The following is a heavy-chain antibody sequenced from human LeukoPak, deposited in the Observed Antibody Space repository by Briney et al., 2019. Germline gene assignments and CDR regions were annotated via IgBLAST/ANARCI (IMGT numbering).Heavy chain of an antibody. D-gene: IGHD3-3*01. V-gene: IGHV3-74*01. CDR1: GFTFGSYW. Sequence: GGSLRLSCAASGFTFGSYWMYWVRQVPGKGLVWVSRISGDGSSTSYADSVKGRFTISRDNAKNTLYLQMNSLRAEDTAVYYCARGSTIFGVVIVDYWGQGTLVTVSS. CDR2: ISGDGSST. J-gene: IGHJ4*02. CDR3: ARGSTIFGVVIVDY.